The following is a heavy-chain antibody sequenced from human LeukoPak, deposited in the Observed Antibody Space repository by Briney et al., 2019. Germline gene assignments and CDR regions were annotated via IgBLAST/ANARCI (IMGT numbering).Heavy chain of an antibody. J-gene: IGHJ5*02. D-gene: IGHD6-13*01. CDR1: GYTFTGYY. V-gene: IGHV1-2*02. CDR2: INPNSGGT. Sequence: GASVKVSCKASGYTFTGYYMHWVRQAPGQGLEWMGWINPNSGGTNYAQKFQGRVTMTRDTSISTAYMELSRLRSDDTAVYYCARPRAPLAAAGVYSWFDPWGQGTLVTVSS. CDR3: ARPRAPLAAAGVYSWFDP.